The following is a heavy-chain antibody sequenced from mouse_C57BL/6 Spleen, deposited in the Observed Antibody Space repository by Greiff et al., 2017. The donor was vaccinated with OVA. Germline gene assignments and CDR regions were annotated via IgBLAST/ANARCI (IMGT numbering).Heavy chain of an antibody. CDR3: ASSNYYGSSFDY. J-gene: IGHJ2*01. Sequence: EVQLQQSGPGLVKPSQSLSLTCSVTGYSITSGYYWNWIRQFPGNKLEWMGYISYDGSNNYNPSLKNRISITRDTSKNQFFLKLNSVTTEDTATYYCASSNYYGSSFDYWGQGTTLTVSS. CDR2: ISYDGSN. CDR1: GYSITSGYY. D-gene: IGHD1-1*01. V-gene: IGHV3-6*01.